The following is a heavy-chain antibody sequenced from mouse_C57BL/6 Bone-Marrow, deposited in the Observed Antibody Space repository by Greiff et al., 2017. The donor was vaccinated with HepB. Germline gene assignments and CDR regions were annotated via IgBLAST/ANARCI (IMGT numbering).Heavy chain of an antibody. CDR1: GYTFTDYY. J-gene: IGHJ2*01. CDR2: INPNNGGT. V-gene: IGHV1-26*01. D-gene: IGHD4-1*01. Sequence: EVKLQQSGPELVKPGASVKISCKASGYTFTDYYMNWVKQSHGKSLEWIGDINPNNGGTSYNQKFKGKATLTVDKSSSTAYMELRSLTSEDSAVYYCATWDYYFDYWGQGTTLTVSS. CDR3: ATWDYYFDY.